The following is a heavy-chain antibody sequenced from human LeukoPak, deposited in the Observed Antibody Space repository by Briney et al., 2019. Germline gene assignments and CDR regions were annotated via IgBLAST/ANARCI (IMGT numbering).Heavy chain of an antibody. Sequence: SETLSLTCTVSGGSISDYYWSWIRQPAGKGLEWIGRIYTTGSTDYNPSLKSRVTMSVDTSKNQFSLKLSSVTAADTAVYYCARREMVYWYFDLWGRGTLVTVS. CDR1: GGSISDYY. D-gene: IGHD5-24*01. CDR2: IYTTGST. V-gene: IGHV4-4*07. J-gene: IGHJ2*01. CDR3: ARREMVYWYFDL.